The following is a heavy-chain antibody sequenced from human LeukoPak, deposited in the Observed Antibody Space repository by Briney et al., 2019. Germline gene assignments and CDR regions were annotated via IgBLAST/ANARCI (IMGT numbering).Heavy chain of an antibody. J-gene: IGHJ4*02. CDR3: ARSLADIVLMVYASPFDY. Sequence: ASVKVSCKASGYTFTCYYMHWVQQAPGQELEWMGWIDPNSGGANYAQKFQGRVTMTRDTSISTAYMEMSRLRSDDTAAYYCARSLADIVLMVYASPFDYWGQGTLVTVSS. CDR2: IDPNSGGA. V-gene: IGHV1-2*02. CDR1: GYTFTCYY. D-gene: IGHD2-8*01.